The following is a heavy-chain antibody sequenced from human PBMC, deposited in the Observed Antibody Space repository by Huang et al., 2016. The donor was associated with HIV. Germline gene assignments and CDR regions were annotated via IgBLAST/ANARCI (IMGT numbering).Heavy chain of an antibody. CDR2: MNPNTGNT. J-gene: IGHJ4*02. Sequence: QVHLVQSGAEVKKPVASVKVSCKASGYTFPNYDLNWVRQAPGRGLEWMGRMNPNTGNTGVAQSFQGRVTMTRKTSITTAYMELTSLTSEDTAVYDCARSAYGDLDYWGLGTLVIVSS. D-gene: IGHD4-17*01. CDR1: GYTFPNYD. V-gene: IGHV1-8*02. CDR3: ARSAYGDLDY.